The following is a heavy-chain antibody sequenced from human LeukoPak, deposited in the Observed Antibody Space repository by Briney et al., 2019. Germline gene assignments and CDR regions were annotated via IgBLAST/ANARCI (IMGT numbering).Heavy chain of an antibody. J-gene: IGHJ4*02. CDR1: GFTFSSYA. V-gene: IGHV3-30*04. CDR2: ISYDGSNK. D-gene: IGHD6-19*01. Sequence: GRSLRLSCAASGFTFSSYAMHWVRQAPGKGLEWVAVISYDGSNKYYADSVKGRFTISRDNSKNTLYLQMNSLRAEDTAVYYCARDIEAVAGTYLFDHWGQGTLVTVSS. CDR3: ARDIEAVAGTYLFDH.